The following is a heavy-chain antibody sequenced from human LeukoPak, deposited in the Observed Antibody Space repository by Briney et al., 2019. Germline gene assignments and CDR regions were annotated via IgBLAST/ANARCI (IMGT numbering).Heavy chain of an antibody. V-gene: IGHV3-73*01. Sequence: GGSLRLSCAASGFTFSGSAMHWVRQASGKGLEWVGRIRSKANSYATAYAASVKGRFTISRDDSKNTAYLQMNSLKTEDTAVYYCTRYTGYYDFWSGYYSQWFDPWGQGTLVTVSS. CDR3: TRYTGYYDFWSGYYSQWFDP. CDR2: IRSKANSYAT. CDR1: GFTFSGSA. J-gene: IGHJ5*02. D-gene: IGHD3-3*01.